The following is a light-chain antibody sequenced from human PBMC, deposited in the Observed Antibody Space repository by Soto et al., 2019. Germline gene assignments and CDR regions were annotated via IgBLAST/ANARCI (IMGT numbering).Light chain of an antibody. CDR2: GAS. V-gene: IGKV3-15*01. CDR1: QSVSSN. J-gene: IGKJ1*01. Sequence: EIVMTQSPATLSVSPGERATLSCRASQSVSSNLAWYQQKPGQAPRRLIYGASTRATGIPARFSGSGSGTEFTLTISSLQSEDFAVYDCQQYNNWPPWTFGKGTKVEVK. CDR3: QQYNNWPPWT.